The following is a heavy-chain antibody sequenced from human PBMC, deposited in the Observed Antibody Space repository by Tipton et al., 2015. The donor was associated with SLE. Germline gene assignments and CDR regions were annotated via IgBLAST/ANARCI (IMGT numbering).Heavy chain of an antibody. CDR3: ARRRWLQLDWYFDL. V-gene: IGHV1-69*01. D-gene: IGHD5-24*01. CDR2: IIPIFGTP. J-gene: IGHJ2*01. CDR1: GGTFSNFA. Sequence: QLVQSGAEVKKPGSSVKVSCKASGGTFSNFAISWVRQAPGQGLEWMGEIIPIFGTPNSAQKFQGRVTITADEVTSTAYMELSSLRPEDTAVYYCARRRWLQLDWYFDLWDRGILVTVSS.